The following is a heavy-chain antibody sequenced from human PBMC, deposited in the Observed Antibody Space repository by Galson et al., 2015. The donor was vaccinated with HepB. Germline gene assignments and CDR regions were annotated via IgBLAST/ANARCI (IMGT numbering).Heavy chain of an antibody. CDR3: AKEVKNSGYSYGYDVLDY. Sequence: SLRLSCAASGFTFSSYGMHWVRQAPGKGLEWVAVISYDGSNKYYADSVKGRFTISRDNSKNTLYLQMNSLRAEDTAVYYCAKEVKNSGYSYGYDVLDYWGQGTLVTVSS. D-gene: IGHD5-18*01. J-gene: IGHJ4*02. CDR1: GFTFSSYG. V-gene: IGHV3-30*18. CDR2: ISYDGSNK.